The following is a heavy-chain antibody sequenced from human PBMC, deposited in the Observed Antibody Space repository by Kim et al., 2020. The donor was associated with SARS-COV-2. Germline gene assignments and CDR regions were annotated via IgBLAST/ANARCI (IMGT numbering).Heavy chain of an antibody. Sequence: GGSLRLSCAASGFTFDDYAMHWVRQAPGKGLEWVSGISWNSGSIGYADSVKGRFSISRDKAKNSLYLQMHSLRAEDTALYYCAKDYGSGSWAYWYFDLWGRGTLVTVSS. CDR3: AKDYGSGSWAYWYFDL. D-gene: IGHD6-13*01. CDR2: ISWNSGSI. CDR1: GFTFDDYA. V-gene: IGHV3-9*01. J-gene: IGHJ2*01.